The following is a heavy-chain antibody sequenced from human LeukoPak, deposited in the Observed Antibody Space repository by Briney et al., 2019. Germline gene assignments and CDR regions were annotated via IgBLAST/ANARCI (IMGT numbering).Heavy chain of an antibody. Sequence: PSETLSLTCTVSGGSISSYYWSWIRQPAGKGPEWIGRIYISGSTNYNPSLKSRVTMSVDTSKNQFSLKLSSVTAADTAVYYCARGRYIYGSPDDAFDIWGQGTMVTVSS. D-gene: IGHD5-18*01. V-gene: IGHV4-4*07. J-gene: IGHJ3*02. CDR1: GGSISSYY. CDR3: ARGRYIYGSPDDAFDI. CDR2: IYISGST.